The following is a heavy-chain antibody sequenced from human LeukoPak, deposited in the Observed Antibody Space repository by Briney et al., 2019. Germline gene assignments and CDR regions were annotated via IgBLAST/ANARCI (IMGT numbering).Heavy chain of an antibody. CDR1: GFTLSNNA. J-gene: IGHJ3*01. Sequence: GGSLRLSCVASGFTLSNNAMAWVRQAPGKGLEWVSALGGSDDRIDYADSVQGRFAISRDNSKNTLYLQMNSLRAEDTAVYYCAKDILRWAFDVWGQGTMVTVS. CDR2: LGGSDDRI. D-gene: IGHD4-23*01. CDR3: AKDILRWAFDV. V-gene: IGHV3-23*01.